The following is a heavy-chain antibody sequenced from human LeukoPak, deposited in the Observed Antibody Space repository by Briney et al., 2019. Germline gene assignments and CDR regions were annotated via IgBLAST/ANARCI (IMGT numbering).Heavy chain of an antibody. Sequence: SETLSLTCTVSGGSISSYYWSWIRQPPGKGLEWIGHIYYSGSTNYNPSLKSRVTISLDTPKNQFSLKLSSVTAADTAVYYCARQGSSGWYESGWYFDLWGRGTLVTVSS. V-gene: IGHV4-59*08. CDR1: GGSISSYY. J-gene: IGHJ2*01. CDR2: IYYSGST. CDR3: ARQGSSGWYESGWYFDL. D-gene: IGHD6-19*01.